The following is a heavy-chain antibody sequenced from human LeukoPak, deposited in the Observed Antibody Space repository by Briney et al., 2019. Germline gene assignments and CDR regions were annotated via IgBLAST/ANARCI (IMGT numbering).Heavy chain of an antibody. Sequence: GASVKVSCKASGYTFTSYGISWVRQAPGQGLEWMGRINPNSGGTNYAQKFQGRVTMTRDTSISTAYMELSRLRSDDTAVYYCASVDKYYYDSSGYLGSYWGQGTLVTVSS. J-gene: IGHJ4*02. V-gene: IGHV1-2*06. CDR3: ASVDKYYYDSSGYLGSY. CDR2: INPNSGGT. CDR1: GYTFTSYG. D-gene: IGHD3-22*01.